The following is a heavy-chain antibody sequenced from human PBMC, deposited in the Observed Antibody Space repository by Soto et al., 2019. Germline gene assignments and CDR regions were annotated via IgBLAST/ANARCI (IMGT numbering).Heavy chain of an antibody. J-gene: IGHJ6*02. V-gene: IGHV3-33*01. CDR3: AREYAGSGYCYYYGMDV. D-gene: IGHD3-10*01. CDR1: GFTFSSYG. CDR2: IWYDGSNK. Sequence: QVQLVESGGGVVQPGRSLRLSCAASGFTFSSYGMHWVRQAPGKGLEWVAVIWYDGSNKYYADSVKGRFTISRDNSNNTMHRQMNSLRCEDTSVYYCAREYAGSGYCYYYGMDVWGQGTTVTVSS.